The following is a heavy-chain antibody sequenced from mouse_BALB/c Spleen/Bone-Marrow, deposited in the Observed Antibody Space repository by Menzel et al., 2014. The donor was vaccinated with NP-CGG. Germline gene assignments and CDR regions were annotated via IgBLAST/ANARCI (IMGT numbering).Heavy chain of an antibody. V-gene: IGHV1-54*01. CDR3: ARGTTGVAPFDY. D-gene: IGHD1-1*01. CDR1: GYAFTNYL. J-gene: IGHJ2*01. Sequence: QVQLQQPGAELARPGTSVKVSCKASGYAFTNYLIEWVKQRPGQGLEWIGVINPGSRSTNYNEKFKGKATLTADKSSSTAYMQLSSLTSDDSAVYFCARGTTGVAPFDYWGQGTTLTVSS. CDR2: INPGSRST.